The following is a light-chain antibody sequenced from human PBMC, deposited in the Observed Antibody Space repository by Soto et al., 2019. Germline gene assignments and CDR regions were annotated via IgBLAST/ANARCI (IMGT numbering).Light chain of an antibody. CDR1: QGIGSY. Sequence: EIVLTQSPATLSLSPGERATLSCRASQGIGSYLAWYQQSPGQPPRLLIYDASTRAPGIPDRFSGSGSGTDFTLTIRRLEPEDFAVYYCQQYGTSTTFGQGTKVDIK. J-gene: IGKJ1*01. CDR3: QQYGTSTT. CDR2: DAS. V-gene: IGKV3-20*01.